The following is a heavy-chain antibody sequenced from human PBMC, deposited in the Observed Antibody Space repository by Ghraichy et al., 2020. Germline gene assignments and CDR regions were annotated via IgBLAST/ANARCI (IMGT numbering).Heavy chain of an antibody. CDR3: ARGVPYCSGGVCYFLDS. J-gene: IGHJ4*02. Sequence: ASVKVSCKASGYTFTTYGLTWLRQAPGQGLEWMGWINSYNGDTKYAQKVQGRVTMTTDTSTRTAYMELRSLRSDDTAVYYCARGVPYCSGGVCYFLDSWGQETLVTVSS. CDR2: INSYNGDT. D-gene: IGHD2-8*02. CDR1: GYTFTTYG. V-gene: IGHV1-18*01.